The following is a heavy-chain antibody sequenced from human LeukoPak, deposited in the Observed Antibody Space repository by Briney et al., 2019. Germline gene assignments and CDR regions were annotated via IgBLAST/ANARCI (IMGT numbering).Heavy chain of an antibody. J-gene: IGHJ4*02. CDR2: INQDGSAQ. Sequence: GGSLRLSCAASGFTSSSYWMNWVRQAPGKGLEWVANINQDGSAQNYVDSVKGRFTISRDNAKNSLYLQMNSLRAEDTAVYYCASVEYSGYANYGIPDYWGQGTLVTVSS. CDR3: ASVEYSGYANYGIPDY. V-gene: IGHV3-7*01. D-gene: IGHD5-12*01. CDR1: GFTSSSYW.